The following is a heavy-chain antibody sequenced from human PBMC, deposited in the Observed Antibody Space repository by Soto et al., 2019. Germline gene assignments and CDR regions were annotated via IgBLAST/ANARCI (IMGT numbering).Heavy chain of an antibody. CDR1: GYTFTSYA. J-gene: IGHJ6*02. D-gene: IGHD3-10*01. V-gene: IGHV1-3*01. Sequence: GASVKVSCKASGYTFTSYAMHWVRQAPGQRLEWMGWINAGNGNTKYSQKFQGRVTITRDTSASTAYMELSSLRSEDTAVYYCARCSGSGTYYYYGMDVWGQGTTVTVSS. CDR2: INAGNGNT. CDR3: ARCSGSGTYYYYGMDV.